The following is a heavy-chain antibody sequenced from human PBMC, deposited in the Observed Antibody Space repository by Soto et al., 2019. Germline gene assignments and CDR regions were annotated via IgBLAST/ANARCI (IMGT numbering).Heavy chain of an antibody. CDR2: LYSGGGT. J-gene: IGHJ4*02. CDR1: GFTVSSNY. Sequence: GGSLRLSCAASGFTVSSNYMSWVRQAPGKGLEWVSVLYSGGGTYYADSVKGRFTISRDNSKNTLYLQMNSLRAEDTAVYYCAKDDAYSGYDSHIDYWGQGT. V-gene: IGHV3-53*01. CDR3: AKDDAYSGYDSHIDY. D-gene: IGHD5-12*01.